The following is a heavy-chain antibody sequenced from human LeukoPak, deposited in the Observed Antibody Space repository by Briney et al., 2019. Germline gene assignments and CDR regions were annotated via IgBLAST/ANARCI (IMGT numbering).Heavy chain of an antibody. D-gene: IGHD3-22*01. V-gene: IGHV3-33*06. CDR3: AKDVYKDSSGYYGGGLNWFDP. Sequence: TGGSLRLSCAASGFTFSSYGMHWVRQAPGKGLEWVAVIWYDGSNKYYADSVKGRFTISRDNSKNTLYLQMNSLRAEDTAVYYCAKDVYKDSSGYYGGGLNWFDPWGQGTLVTVSS. J-gene: IGHJ5*02. CDR2: IWYDGSNK. CDR1: GFTFSSYG.